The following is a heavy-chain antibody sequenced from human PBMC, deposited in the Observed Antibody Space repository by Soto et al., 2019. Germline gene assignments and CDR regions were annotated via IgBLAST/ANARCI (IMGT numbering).Heavy chain of an antibody. CDR1: GFTFSSYA. D-gene: IGHD6-13*01. V-gene: IGHV3-23*01. Sequence: PGGSLRLSCAASGFTFSSYAMSWVRQAPGKGLEWVSAISGSGGSTYYADSVKGRFTISRDNSKNTLYLQMNSLRAEDTAVYYCAKASRYSATRYYFDYWGQGTLVTVPS. J-gene: IGHJ4*02. CDR2: ISGSGGST. CDR3: AKASRYSATRYYFDY.